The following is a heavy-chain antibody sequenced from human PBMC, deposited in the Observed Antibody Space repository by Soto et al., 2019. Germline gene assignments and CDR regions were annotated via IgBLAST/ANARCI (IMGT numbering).Heavy chain of an antibody. CDR3: ARDIEYYDSSGGHYYYYGMDV. CDR1: GFTFSSYG. J-gene: IGHJ6*02. CDR2: IWYDGSNK. Sequence: QVQLVESGGGVVQPGRSLRLSCAASGFTFSSYGMHWVRQAPGKGLEWVAVIWYDGSNKYYADSVKGRFTISRDNSKNTLYLQMNSLRAEDTAVYYCARDIEYYDSSGGHYYYYGMDVWGQGTTVTVSS. V-gene: IGHV3-33*01. D-gene: IGHD3-22*01.